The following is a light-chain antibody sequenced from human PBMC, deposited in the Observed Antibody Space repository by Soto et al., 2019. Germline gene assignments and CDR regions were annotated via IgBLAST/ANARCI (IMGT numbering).Light chain of an antibody. CDR1: QGISRY. CDR2: AAS. J-gene: IGKJ4*01. CDR3: QQINSYSQLT. Sequence: IHLTQSPSSLSASVGDRVTITCRASQGISRYLAWYQQKPGKAPKLLIYAASTLQSGGPSRFSGSGSGTEFTLTIRSLQPEVFATYHCQQINSYSQLTFGGGTKLDIK. V-gene: IGKV1-9*01.